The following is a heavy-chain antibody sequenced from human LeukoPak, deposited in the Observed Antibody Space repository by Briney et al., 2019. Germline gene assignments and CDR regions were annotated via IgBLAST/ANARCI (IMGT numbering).Heavy chain of an antibody. V-gene: IGHV3-74*01. Sequence: GGSLRLSCVASGFTFSSYWMYWVRQAPGKGQVWVSRIKSDGSSTTYADSVKGRFTISRDNAKNTLYLQMNSLRAEDTAVYYCARAYASGLDYWGQGTLVTVSS. D-gene: IGHD2-2*01. CDR2: IKSDGSST. J-gene: IGHJ4*02. CDR1: GFTFSSYW. CDR3: ARAYASGLDY.